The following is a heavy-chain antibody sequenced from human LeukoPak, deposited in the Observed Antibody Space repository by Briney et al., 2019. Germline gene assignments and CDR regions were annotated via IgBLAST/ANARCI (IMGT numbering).Heavy chain of an antibody. D-gene: IGHD1-26*01. V-gene: IGHV4-61*02. CDR1: GGSISSGSYY. CDR2: IYTSGST. J-gene: IGHJ5*02. Sequence: SETLSLTCTVSGGSISSGSYYWSWIRQPAGKGLEWIGRIYTSGSTNYNPSLKSRVTISVDTSKNQFSLKLSSVTAADTAVYYCARSGRGLATRFDPWGQGTLVTVSS. CDR3: ARSGRGLATRFDP.